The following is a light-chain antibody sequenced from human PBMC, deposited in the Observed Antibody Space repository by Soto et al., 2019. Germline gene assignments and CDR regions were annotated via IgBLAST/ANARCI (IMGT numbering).Light chain of an antibody. J-gene: IGKJ1*01. CDR2: GTS. CDR1: QSVNSQ. CDR3: QKYGDSRA. V-gene: IGKV3-20*01. Sequence: EIVLTQSPGTLSLSPGERATLSCRASQSVNSQLAWYQQKPGQAPRLLFYGTSSRAPGIPDRFSGSGSGTDFTLISSRVGSEDFAVYCCQKYGDSRAFGQGTKVEIK.